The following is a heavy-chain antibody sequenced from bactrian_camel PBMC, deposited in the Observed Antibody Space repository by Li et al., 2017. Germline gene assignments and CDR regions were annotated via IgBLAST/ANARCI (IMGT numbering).Heavy chain of an antibody. CDR2: IDPYGIS. CDR1: GYSISAGC. J-gene: IGHJ6*01. D-gene: IGHD6*01. Sequence: VQLVESGGGSVQAGGSLRLSCAASGYSISAGCMGWFRQAPGKEREGVATIDPYGISRYADSVKGRFAISKDNAGNTLYLEMNSLKPEDTTTYYCAAGSRWCLLRTDDFGNWGQGTQVTVS. V-gene: IGHV3S53*01. CDR3: AAGSRWCLLRTDDFGN.